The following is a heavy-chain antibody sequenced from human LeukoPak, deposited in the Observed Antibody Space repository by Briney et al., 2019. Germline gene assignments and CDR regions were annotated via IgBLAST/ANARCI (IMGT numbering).Heavy chain of an antibody. V-gene: IGHV4-59*12. J-gene: IGHJ6*02. CDR2: ISYSGGT. D-gene: IGHD1-7*01. Sequence: SETLSLTCTVSGGSISNYYWSWVRQPPGKGLEWIGYISYSGGTKYNPSPQSRVTMSVDTSKTQFSLKLTSVTAADTAVYYCARETGTSNMDVWGQGTTVTVSS. CDR3: ARETGTSNMDV. CDR1: GGSISNYY.